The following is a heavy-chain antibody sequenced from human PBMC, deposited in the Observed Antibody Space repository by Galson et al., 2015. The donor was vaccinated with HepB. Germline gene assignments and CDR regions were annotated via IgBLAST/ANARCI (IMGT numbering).Heavy chain of an antibody. CDR3: AISSYYYDNSGYYQY. Sequence: SVKVSCKASGYTFTAYYVNWVRQAPGQGLEWMGRINPNSGGTNYAQKFRGRVTMARDTSITTAFMELSGLRSDDTAMYYCAISSYYYDNSGYYQYWGQGALATVSS. J-gene: IGHJ4*02. CDR1: GYTFTAYY. V-gene: IGHV1-2*06. D-gene: IGHD3-22*01. CDR2: INPNSGGT.